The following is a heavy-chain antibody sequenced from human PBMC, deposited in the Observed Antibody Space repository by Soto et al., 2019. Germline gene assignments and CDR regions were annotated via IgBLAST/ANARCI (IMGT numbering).Heavy chain of an antibody. J-gene: IGHJ4*02. D-gene: IGHD2-2*01. CDR3: ARYYCTSSSCNGVDY. CDR2: IGGYNGKT. CDR1: GYSFSNYD. V-gene: IGHV1-18*01. Sequence: QVQLVQSGAEVKESGASVKVSCKASGYSFSNYDINWVRQAPGQGLEWMGWIGGYNGKTNYAQNLQGRVTMTTDTSTSTAYMELMNLRSDDTAVYYCARYYCTSSSCNGVDYWGQGTLVTVSS.